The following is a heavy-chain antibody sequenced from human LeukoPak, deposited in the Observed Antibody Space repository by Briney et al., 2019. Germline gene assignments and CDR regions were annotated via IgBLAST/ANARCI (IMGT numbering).Heavy chain of an antibody. D-gene: IGHD3-16*01. V-gene: IGHV4-59*08. Sequence: KSSETLSLTCTVSGVSISSYYWNWVRQPPGEGLEWIGYYSRSTNYNPYLKSRVTISVDTSKNQFSLKLSSVTAADTAVYYCARQWGSAGQNWFDPWGQGTLVTVSS. CDR1: GVSISSYY. CDR2: YYSRST. J-gene: IGHJ5*02. CDR3: ARQWGSAGQNWFDP.